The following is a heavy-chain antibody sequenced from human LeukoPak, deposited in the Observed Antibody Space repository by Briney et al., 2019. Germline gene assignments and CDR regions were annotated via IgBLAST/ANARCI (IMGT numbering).Heavy chain of an antibody. D-gene: IGHD1-14*01. Sequence: SETLSLTCAVYGGSFSGYYWSWIRQPPGKGLEWIGEISHSGSTSYNPSLKSRVTISVDTSKNQFSLKLSSVTAADTAVYYCAASPLAEDAFDIWGQGTMVTVSS. J-gene: IGHJ3*02. CDR3: AASPLAEDAFDI. CDR1: GGSFSGYY. V-gene: IGHV4-34*01. CDR2: ISHSGST.